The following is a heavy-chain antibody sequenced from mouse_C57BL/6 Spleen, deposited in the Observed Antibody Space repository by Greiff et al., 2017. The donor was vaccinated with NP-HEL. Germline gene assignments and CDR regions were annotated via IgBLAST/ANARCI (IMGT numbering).Heavy chain of an antibody. V-gene: IGHV1-69*01. CDR2: IDPSDSYT. Sequence: QVQLKQPGAELVMPGASVKLSCKASGYTFTSYWMHWVKQRPGQGLEWIGEIDPSDSYTNYNQKFKGKSTLTVDKSSSTAYMQLSSLTSEDSAFYYCAREGGNAMDYWGQGTSVTVSS. CDR1: GYTFTSYW. CDR3: AREGGNAMDY. J-gene: IGHJ4*01.